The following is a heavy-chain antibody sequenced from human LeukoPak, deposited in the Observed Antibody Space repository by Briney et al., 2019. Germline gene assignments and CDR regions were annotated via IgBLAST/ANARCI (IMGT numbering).Heavy chain of an antibody. CDR1: GGSLSSRSYN. Sequence: SETLSLTCTVSGGSLSSRSYNRGWIRQPPGKGLEWIGGIYYSGSTYYNPSLKSRVTISVDTSKNQFSLKLSSMTAADTAVYYCARFRHYYGSGSPKRGFDYWGQGTLVTVSS. J-gene: IGHJ4*02. D-gene: IGHD3-10*01. V-gene: IGHV4-39*01. CDR2: IYYSGST. CDR3: ARFRHYYGSGSPKRGFDY.